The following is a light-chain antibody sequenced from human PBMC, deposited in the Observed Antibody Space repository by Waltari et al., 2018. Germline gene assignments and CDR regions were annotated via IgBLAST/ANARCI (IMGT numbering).Light chain of an antibody. CDR2: WAT. CDR1: QSVLLSSNNRNY. Sequence: DIVMTQSPDSLAVSLGERATINFKSSQSVLLSSNNRNYLTWYQQKPGQPPKLLIYWATTRESGVPGRFSGSGSGTDFTLTISSLQAEDVAVYYCQQYYTTPITFGGGTKVEIK. J-gene: IGKJ4*01. CDR3: QQYYTTPIT. V-gene: IGKV4-1*01.